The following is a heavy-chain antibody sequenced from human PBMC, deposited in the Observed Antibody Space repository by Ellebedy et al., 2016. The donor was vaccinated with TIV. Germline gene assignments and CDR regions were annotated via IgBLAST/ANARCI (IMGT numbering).Heavy chain of an antibody. CDR1: RVTFRSYW. CDR3: AGDLDV. D-gene: IGHD3-3*01. Sequence: GESLKISCAASRVTFRSYWMHWVRQAPGEGPVWVARINNDGSSTNYADSVKGRFTISRDNAERILYLQKNSMRVEDTAMYYCAGDLDVWGQGILVTVSS. V-gene: IGHV3-74*01. J-gene: IGHJ4*02. CDR2: INNDGSST.